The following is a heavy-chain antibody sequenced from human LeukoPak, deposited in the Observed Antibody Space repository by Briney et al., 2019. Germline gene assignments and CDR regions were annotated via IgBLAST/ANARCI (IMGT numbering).Heavy chain of an antibody. Sequence: GESLKISCKGSGSRFTSYWIGWVRQMPGKGLEWMGIIYPGDSDTRYSPSFQGQVTISADKSISTAYLQWSSLKASDTAMYYCARWGRNVDIVATCCWFDPWGQGTLVTVSS. J-gene: IGHJ5*02. D-gene: IGHD5-12*01. CDR1: GSRFTSYW. CDR2: IYPGDSDT. V-gene: IGHV5-51*01. CDR3: ARWGRNVDIVATCCWFDP.